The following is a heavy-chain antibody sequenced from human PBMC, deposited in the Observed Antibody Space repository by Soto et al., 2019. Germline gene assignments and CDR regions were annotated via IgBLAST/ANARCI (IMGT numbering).Heavy chain of an antibody. V-gene: IGHV1-18*01. CDR3: ARLQPSRWFDP. CDR2: INAYNGNT. J-gene: IGHJ5*02. D-gene: IGHD6-13*01. Sequence: ASVKVSCKTSGYTFTSYGISWVRQAPGQRLEWMGWINAYNGNTNYAQKLQGRVTMTTDTSASTAYMELSSLRSEDTAVYYCARLQPSRWFDPWGQGTLVTVSS. CDR1: GYTFTSYG.